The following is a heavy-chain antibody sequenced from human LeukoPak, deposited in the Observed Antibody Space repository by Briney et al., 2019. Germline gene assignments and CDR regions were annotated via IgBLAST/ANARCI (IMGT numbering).Heavy chain of an antibody. CDR1: GGTFSSFG. V-gene: IGHV1-69*13. D-gene: IGHD2-2*01. CDR2: TIPIFGAK. CDR3: ARASGSSTSCYYSCYYYYGMDV. Sequence: SVKVSCKASGGTFSSFGITWVRQAPGQGREWMGGTIPIFGAKHYAQKFRGRVTITADESTSTAYMELSSLRSEDTAVYYCARASGSSTSCYYSCYYYYGMDVWGQGTTVTVSS. J-gene: IGHJ6*02.